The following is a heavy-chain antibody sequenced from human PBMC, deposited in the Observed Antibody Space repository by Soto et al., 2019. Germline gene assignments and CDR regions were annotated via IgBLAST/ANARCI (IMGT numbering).Heavy chain of an antibody. CDR1: GYIYNTYG. CDR3: ARDGASGYCGSARCTFNWFDP. CDR2: ISTYNGNT. Sequence: GASVKVSCKASGYIYNTYGITWVRQAPGQGLEWVGWISTYNGNTNYAQKLQGRVTMTTDTSTSTAYMELRSLRSDDTAVYYCARDGASGYCGSARCTFNWFDPWGQGTLVTVSS. D-gene: IGHD2-2*01. V-gene: IGHV1-18*01. J-gene: IGHJ5*02.